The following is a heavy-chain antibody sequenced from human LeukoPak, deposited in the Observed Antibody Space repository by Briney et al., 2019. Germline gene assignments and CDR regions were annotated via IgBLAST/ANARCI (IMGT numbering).Heavy chain of an antibody. D-gene: IGHD6-13*01. Sequence: EASVKVSCKASGYTFTSYVINWVRQATGQGLGWMGWMNPNTGNTVYAQKLQGRVTMTTDTSTSTAYMELRSLRSDDTAVYYCAREWTSRSGAAAGFPWGQGTLVTVSS. V-gene: IGHV1-8*01. CDR1: GYTFTSYV. J-gene: IGHJ5*02. CDR3: AREWTSRSGAAAGFP. CDR2: MNPNTGNT.